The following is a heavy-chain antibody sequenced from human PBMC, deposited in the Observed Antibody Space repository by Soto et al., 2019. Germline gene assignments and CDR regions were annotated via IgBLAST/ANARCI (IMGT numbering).Heavy chain of an antibody. CDR2: ISGSGGST. CDR3: AKDLTIFGVVIPPPGMDV. D-gene: IGHD3-3*01. CDR1: GFTFSSYA. J-gene: IGHJ6*02. V-gene: IGHV3-23*01. Sequence: GGSLRLSCAASGFTFSSYAMSWVRQAPGKGLEWVSAISGSGGSTYYADSVKGRFTISRDNSKNTLYLQMNSLRAEDTAVYYCAKDLTIFGVVIPPPGMDVWGQGTTVTVSS.